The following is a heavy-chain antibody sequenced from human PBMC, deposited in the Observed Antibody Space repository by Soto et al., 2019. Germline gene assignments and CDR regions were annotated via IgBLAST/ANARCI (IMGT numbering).Heavy chain of an antibody. CDR1: GYTFTSYG. Sequence: QVQLVQSGAEVKKPGASVKVSCKASGYTFTSYGISWVRQAPGQGLEWMGWISAYNGNTNYAQKLQGRVTMTTDAATGTAYRELRSLRSDATAVYCCARGQQLAPTGYWGRGTLVTVSS. CDR3: ARGQQLAPTGY. D-gene: IGHD6-13*01. V-gene: IGHV1-18*01. J-gene: IGHJ4*02. CDR2: ISAYNGNT.